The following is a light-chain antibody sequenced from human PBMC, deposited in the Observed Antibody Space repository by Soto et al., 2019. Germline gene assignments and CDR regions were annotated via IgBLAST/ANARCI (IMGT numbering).Light chain of an antibody. CDR2: GAS. J-gene: IGKJ1*01. Sequence: LTQSACPVSLSPGERATLSWRASQDLXNYNLNWYQKKPGQAPRIRXDGASTRATDGPARLSGSGSGTEFTLTISSLQSEDFAVYYFQQYKYWTETFGQVTKVDIK. CDR3: QQYKYWTET. CDR1: QDLXNYN. V-gene: IGKV3-15*01.